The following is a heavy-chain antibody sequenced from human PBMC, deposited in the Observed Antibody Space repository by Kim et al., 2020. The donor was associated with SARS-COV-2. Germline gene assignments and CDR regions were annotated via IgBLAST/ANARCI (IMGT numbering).Heavy chain of an antibody. J-gene: IGHJ4*02. V-gene: IGHV6-1*01. CDR1: GDSVSSDSAA. Sequence: SQTLSLTCAISGDSVSSDSAAWNWIRQSPSRGLEWLGRTYYRSKWYIDYAASVRGRITIIPDTSKNHFSLQLNSVTPEDTAVYYGAGGYASAAWHDYWGQGTLVTVSS. CDR2: TYYRSKWYI. CDR3: AGGYASAAWHDY. D-gene: IGHD6-25*01.